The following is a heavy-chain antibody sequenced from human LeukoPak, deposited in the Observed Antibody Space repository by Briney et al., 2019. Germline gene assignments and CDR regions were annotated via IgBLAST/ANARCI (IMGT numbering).Heavy chain of an antibody. CDR1: GGTFSSYA. CDR2: IIPIFGTA. V-gene: IGHV1-69*05. D-gene: IGHD3-10*02. Sequence: SVKVSCKASGGTFSSYAISWVRQAPGQGLEWMGGIIPIFGTATYAQKFQGRVTITTDESTSTAYMELSSLRSEDTAVYYCARVVRGPDAFDIWGQGTMVTVSS. CDR3: ARVVRGPDAFDI. J-gene: IGHJ3*02.